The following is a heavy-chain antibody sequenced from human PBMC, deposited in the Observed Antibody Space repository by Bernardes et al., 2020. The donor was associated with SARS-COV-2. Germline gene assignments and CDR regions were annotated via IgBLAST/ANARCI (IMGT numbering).Heavy chain of an antibody. D-gene: IGHD6-19*01. Sequence: EPLSLTYTVSGGSISSSSYYWGWIRQPPGKGLEWVGSISYSGSTYYNPSLNSRVTMSVDTSKNQFSLKLSSVTAADTAVYYCARHFSSGWDYFDYWGQGTLVTVSS. CDR1: GGSISSSSYY. CDR2: ISYSGST. V-gene: IGHV4-39*01. J-gene: IGHJ4*02. CDR3: ARHFSSGWDYFDY.